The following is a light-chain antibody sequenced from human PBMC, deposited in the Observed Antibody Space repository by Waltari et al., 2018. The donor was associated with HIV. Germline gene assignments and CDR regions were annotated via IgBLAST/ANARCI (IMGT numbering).Light chain of an antibody. CDR2: AKN. J-gene: IGLJ2*01. Sequence: QSVLTQPPSVSAAPGQKVTISCSGSSSNIGSNYVSWYQQLPGTAPKFLIYAKNKRPSGIPERFSGSKSGTSATLGITGLQTGDEADYYCATWDSSLSAVVFGGGTKLTVL. CDR1: SSNIGSNY. V-gene: IGLV1-51*01. CDR3: ATWDSSLSAVV.